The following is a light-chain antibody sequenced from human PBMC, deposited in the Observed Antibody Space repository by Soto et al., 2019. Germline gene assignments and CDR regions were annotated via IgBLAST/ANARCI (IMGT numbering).Light chain of an antibody. CDR1: SSNIGSNT. Sequence: QSVLPQPPSASGTPGQRVTISCPRSSSNIGSNTVNWYQQLPGTAPKLLIYSNNQRPSGVPDRFSGSKSGTSASLVISGLQSEDEADYYCAAWDDSPYVFGTGTKVTVL. CDR3: AAWDDSPYV. V-gene: IGLV1-44*01. CDR2: SNN. J-gene: IGLJ1*01.